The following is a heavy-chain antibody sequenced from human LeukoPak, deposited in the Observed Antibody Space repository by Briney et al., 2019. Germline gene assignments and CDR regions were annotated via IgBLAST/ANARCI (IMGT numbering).Heavy chain of an antibody. Sequence: GGSLRLSCAASGFTFRSYEMNWVRQAPGKGLEWVSCISSSGSTMYYADSVKGRFTISRDNAKNSMYLQMNSLRAEDAAVYYCARSGYDLVFDYWGQGTLVTVSS. J-gene: IGHJ4*02. V-gene: IGHV3-48*03. CDR3: ARSGYDLVFDY. CDR1: GFTFRSYE. D-gene: IGHD5-12*01. CDR2: ISSSGSTM.